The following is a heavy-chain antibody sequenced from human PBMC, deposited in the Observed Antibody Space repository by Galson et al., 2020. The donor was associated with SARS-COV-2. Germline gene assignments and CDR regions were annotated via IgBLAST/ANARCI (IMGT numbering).Heavy chain of an antibody. J-gene: IGHJ5*01. CDR2: INPTGGST. Sequence: ASVKDSCKSSGYTYTSYYKHWVRQAPGQGLEWMGIINPTGGSTRYAHKFRGRVTMTRDTPTSTVYMELSSLRSEDTAVYFCARDHVVKAVPIVVVVGATPAWFDPWGQGTLVTVSS. D-gene: IGHD2-15*01. V-gene: IGHV1-46*01. CDR3: ARDHVVKAVPIVVVVGATPAWFDP. CDR1: GYTYTSYY.